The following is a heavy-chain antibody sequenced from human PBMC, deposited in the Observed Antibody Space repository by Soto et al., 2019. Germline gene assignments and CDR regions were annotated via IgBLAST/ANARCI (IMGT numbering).Heavy chain of an antibody. CDR2: ISSSSSYI. V-gene: IGHV3-21*01. J-gene: IGHJ4*02. Sequence: GGSLRLSCAASGFTFSSYSMNWVRQAPGKGLEWVSSISSSSSYIYYADSVKGRFTISRDNAKNSLYLQMNSLRAEDTAVYYCAKGKEVYSSSPGGFDYWGQGTLVTVSS. CDR3: AKGKEVYSSSPGGFDY. D-gene: IGHD6-6*01. CDR1: GFTFSSYS.